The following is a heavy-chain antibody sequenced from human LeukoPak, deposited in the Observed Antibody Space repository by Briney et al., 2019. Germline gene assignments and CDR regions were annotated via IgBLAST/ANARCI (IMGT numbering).Heavy chain of an antibody. Sequence: SETLSLTCTVSGDSISSSSYYWGWTRQPPGKGLDWIGNIFYSGSTYYNPSLKSRVTISVDTSKNQFSLNLSSVTAADTAVYYCARGPYYDLAFDIWGQGTMVTVSS. CDR1: GDSISSSSYY. CDR3: ARGPYYDLAFDI. V-gene: IGHV4-39*07. CDR2: IFYSGST. D-gene: IGHD3-22*01. J-gene: IGHJ3*02.